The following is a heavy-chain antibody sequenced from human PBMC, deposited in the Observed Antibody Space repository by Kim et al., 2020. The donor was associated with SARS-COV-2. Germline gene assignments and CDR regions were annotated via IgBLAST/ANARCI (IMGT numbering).Heavy chain of an antibody. V-gene: IGHV1-69*13. D-gene: IGHD2-2*01. CDR1: GGTFSSYA. J-gene: IGHJ6*02. Sequence: SVKVSCKASGGTFSSYAISWVRQAPGQGLEWMGGIIPIFGTANYAQKFQGRVTITADESTSTAYMELSSLRSEDTAVYYCARVWNRGLTCSSTSCLVVDYYGMDVWGQGTTVSVSS. CDR3: ARVWNRGLTCSSTSCLVVDYYGMDV. CDR2: IIPIFGTA.